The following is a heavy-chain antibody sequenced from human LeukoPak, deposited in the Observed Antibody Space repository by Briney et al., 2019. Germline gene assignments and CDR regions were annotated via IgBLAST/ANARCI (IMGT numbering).Heavy chain of an antibody. Sequence: GGSLRLSCAASGFTFSDYYMSWIRQAPGKGLEWVSYISSSGSTIYYADSVKGRFTISRDNSKNTLYLQMNSLRAEDTAVYYCAKPSRNLGLEDIVVVPAAIGGEFDYWGQGTLVTVSS. CDR1: GFTFSDYY. V-gene: IGHV3-11*04. D-gene: IGHD2-2*02. CDR2: ISSSGSTI. J-gene: IGHJ4*02. CDR3: AKPSRNLGLEDIVVVPAAIGGEFDY.